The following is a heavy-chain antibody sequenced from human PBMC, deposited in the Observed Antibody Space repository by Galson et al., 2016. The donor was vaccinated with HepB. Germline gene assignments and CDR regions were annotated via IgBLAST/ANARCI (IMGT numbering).Heavy chain of an antibody. V-gene: IGHV3-48*02. Sequence: SLRLSCAAPGFIFSVYNMNWARQAPGKGVEWIAWITSSSDTMYYADSVKGRFTISRDNAKNSLYLEMNSLRDEDTAVYYCARDDYFRLGYWGQGTLVTVSS. CDR3: ARDDYFRLGY. CDR2: ITSSSDTM. D-gene: IGHD3-16*01. J-gene: IGHJ4*02. CDR1: GFIFSVYN.